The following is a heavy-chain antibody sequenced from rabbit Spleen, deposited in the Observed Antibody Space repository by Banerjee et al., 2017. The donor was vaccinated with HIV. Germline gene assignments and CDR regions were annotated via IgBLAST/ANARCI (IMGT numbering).Heavy chain of an antibody. V-gene: IGHV1S45*01. CDR3: ARSWYGGIAAWGL. CDR2: INAVTGRP. J-gene: IGHJ3*01. D-gene: IGHD2-1*01. CDR1: GFSFGDVDV. Sequence: QQQLVESGGGLVKPGASLTLTCRASGFSFGDVDVMCWVRQAPGKGLEWIACINAVTGRPVYANWAKGRFTFSKTSSTTVTLQMTSLTAADTATYFCARSWYGGIAAWGLWGQGTLVTVS.